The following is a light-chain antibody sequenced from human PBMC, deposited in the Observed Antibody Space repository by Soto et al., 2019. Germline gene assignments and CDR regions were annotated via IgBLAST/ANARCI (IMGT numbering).Light chain of an antibody. CDR2: EVD. Sequence: QSVLTQPASVPGSPGQSITISCAGTTSVVAYYDLVSWYQQHPGRAPKLLIYEVDKRPSGISVRFSGSKSGATASLTISGLLPEDEAVYFCCTYAGHVPKFGGGTKLTVL. CDR3: CTYAGHVPK. V-gene: IGLV2-23*02. J-gene: IGLJ2*01. CDR1: TSVVAYYDL.